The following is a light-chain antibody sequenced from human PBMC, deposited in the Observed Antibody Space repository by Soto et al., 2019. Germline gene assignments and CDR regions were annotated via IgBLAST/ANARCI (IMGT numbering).Light chain of an antibody. J-gene: IGKJ3*01. CDR3: LQYNSYPFT. Sequence: DIQMTQSPSTLSGSVGDRVTITCRASQDIKNDLGWYQQKPGRAPKRLIYAASSSPSGVPSRFSGSGSGTEFTLTISSLQPEDFASYYCLQYNSYPFTFGPGTKVDIK. CDR2: AAS. V-gene: IGKV1-17*01. CDR1: QDIKND.